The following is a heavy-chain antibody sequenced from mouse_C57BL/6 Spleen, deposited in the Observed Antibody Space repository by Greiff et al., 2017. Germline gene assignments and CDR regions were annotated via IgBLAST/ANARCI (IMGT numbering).Heavy chain of an antibody. CDR3: ARHPAYYSNSFAY. Sequence: EVHLVESGGDLVKPGGSLKLSCAASGFTFSSYGMSWVRQTPDKRLEWVATISSGGSYNYSPDSVKGRFTISMDNAKNTLYLQMSSLKSEDTAMYYCARHPAYYSNSFAYWGQGTLVTVSA. J-gene: IGHJ3*01. V-gene: IGHV5-6*01. CDR1: GFTFSSYG. CDR2: ISSGGSYN. D-gene: IGHD2-5*01.